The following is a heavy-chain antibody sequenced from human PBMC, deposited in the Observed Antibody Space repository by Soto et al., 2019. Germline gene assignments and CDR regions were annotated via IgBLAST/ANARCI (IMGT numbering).Heavy chain of an antibody. J-gene: IGHJ4*02. CDR1: GFTFSSYA. D-gene: IGHD3-9*01. CDR3: ATAPIFYFDWSRGYFDY. V-gene: IGHV3-23*01. CDR2: ISGSGGST. Sequence: GGSLRLSCAASGFTFSSYAMSWVRQAPGEGLEWVSAISGSGGSTYYADSVKGRFTISRDNSKNTLYLQMNSLRAEDTAVYYCATAPIFYFDWSRGYFDYWGQGTLVTVSS.